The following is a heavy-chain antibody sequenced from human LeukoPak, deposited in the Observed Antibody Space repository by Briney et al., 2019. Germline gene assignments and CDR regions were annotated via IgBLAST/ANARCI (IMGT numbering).Heavy chain of an antibody. J-gene: IGHJ4*02. CDR2: ISAYNGNT. CDR3: ATVPPIPITEYYFDY. Sequence: GSVKVSCKASGYTFTSYGISWVRQAPGQGLEWMGWISAYNGNTNYAQKLQGRVTMTTDTSTSTAYMELRSLRSDDTAVYYCATVPPIPITEYYFDYWGQGTLVTVSS. V-gene: IGHV1-18*01. CDR1: GYTFTSYG. D-gene: IGHD5-24*01.